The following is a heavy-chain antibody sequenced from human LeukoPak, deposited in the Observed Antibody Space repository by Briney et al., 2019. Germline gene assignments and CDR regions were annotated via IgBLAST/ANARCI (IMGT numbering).Heavy chain of an antibody. CDR2: IYYIGST. V-gene: IGHV4-59*12. D-gene: IGHD3-22*01. J-gene: IGHJ5*02. Sequence: SETLSLTCTVSGGSISSYYGSWVRHPPGEGLEWIGYIYYIGSTNYNPSLKSRVTISVHTPKHQFSLKLPSVTAADTAVYYCARGGDSSGYAGRFDPWGQGTLVTVSS. CDR3: ARGGDSSGYAGRFDP. CDR1: GGSISSYY.